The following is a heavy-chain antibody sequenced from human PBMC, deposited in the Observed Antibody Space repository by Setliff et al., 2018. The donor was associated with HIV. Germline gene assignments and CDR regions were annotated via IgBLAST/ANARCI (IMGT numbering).Heavy chain of an antibody. V-gene: IGHV1-2*02. D-gene: IGHD4-4*01. Sequence: ASVKVSCKASGYTFTSYDINWVRQAPGQGLQWMGWVNPNSGGTNSAQEFQGRVTMTRDTSTSTVYMELTNLRSEDTAVYYCARERTTLTPHGLGYMDVWGKGTTVTVSS. J-gene: IGHJ6*03. CDR1: GYTFTSYD. CDR2: VNPNSGGT. CDR3: ARERTTLTPHGLGYMDV.